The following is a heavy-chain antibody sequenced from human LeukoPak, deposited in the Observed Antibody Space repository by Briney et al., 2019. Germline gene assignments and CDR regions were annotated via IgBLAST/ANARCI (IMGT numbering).Heavy chain of an antibody. J-gene: IGHJ4*02. CDR1: GFTFSSYG. CDR2: ISYDGSNK. V-gene: IGHV3-30*18. Sequence: GRSLRLSCAASGFTFSSYGMHWVRQAPGKGLEWVAVISYDGSNKYYADSVKGRFTISRDNSKNTLYLQMNSLRAEDTAVYYCAKEERDRLDYWGQGTLVTVSS. D-gene: IGHD5-24*01. CDR3: AKEERDRLDY.